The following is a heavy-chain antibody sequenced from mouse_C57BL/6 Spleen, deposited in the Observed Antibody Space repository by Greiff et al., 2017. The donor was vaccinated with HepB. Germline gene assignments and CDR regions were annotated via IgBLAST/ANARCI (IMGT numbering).Heavy chain of an antibody. CDR3: VRQGEGFAY. CDR1: GFSFNTYA. J-gene: IGHJ3*01. Sequence: EVKVVESGGGLVQPKGSLKLSCAASGFSFNTYAMNWVRQAPGKGLEWVARIRSKSNNYAKYYADSVKDRFTISRDDSESMLYLQMNNLKTEDTAMYYCVRQGEGFAYWGQGTLVTVSA. V-gene: IGHV10-1*01. CDR2: IRSKSNNYAK.